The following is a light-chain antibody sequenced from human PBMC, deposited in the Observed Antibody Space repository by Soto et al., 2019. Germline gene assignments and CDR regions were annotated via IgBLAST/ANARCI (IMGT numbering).Light chain of an antibody. CDR2: DVN. Sequence: QSVLTQPRSVSGSPRQSVTISCTGTSSDVGAYNYVSWYQQHPGKAPKLMIYDVNKRPSGVPDRFSGSKSGNTASLTISGLQAEDEADYYCSSYAGSYTGVFGTGTKLTVL. V-gene: IGLV2-11*01. J-gene: IGLJ1*01. CDR3: SSYAGSYTGV. CDR1: SSDVGAYNY.